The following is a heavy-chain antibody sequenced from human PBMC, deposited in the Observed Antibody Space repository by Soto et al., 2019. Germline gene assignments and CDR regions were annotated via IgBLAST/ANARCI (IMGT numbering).Heavy chain of an antibody. CDR3: AKDLLPTPVTTCGP. J-gene: IGHJ5*02. CDR1: GFTFSSYG. Sequence: QVQLVESGGGVVQPGRSLRLSCAASGFTFSSYGMHWVRQAPGKGLEWVAVISYHGNDKYYADSVKGRCTISRDNFKSTLYLRTSGLRAEYTAIYFWAKDLLPTPVTTCGPWGQAPGVTVSS. D-gene: IGHD4-17*01. V-gene: IGHV3-30*18. CDR2: ISYHGNDK.